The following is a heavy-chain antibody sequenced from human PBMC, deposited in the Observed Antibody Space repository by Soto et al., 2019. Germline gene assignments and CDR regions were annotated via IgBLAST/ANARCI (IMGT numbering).Heavy chain of an antibody. Sequence: QVQLVQSGAEVKKPGSSVKVSCKASGGTFSSYAISWVRQAPGQGLEWMGGIIPIFGTANYAQKFQGRVTITADESTRTDYMELSSLRSEDTAVYYCARDVEGDSGYESNWFDPWGQGTLVTVSS. D-gene: IGHD5-12*01. CDR3: ARDVEGDSGYESNWFDP. CDR1: GGTFSSYA. CDR2: IIPIFGTA. J-gene: IGHJ5*02. V-gene: IGHV1-69*01.